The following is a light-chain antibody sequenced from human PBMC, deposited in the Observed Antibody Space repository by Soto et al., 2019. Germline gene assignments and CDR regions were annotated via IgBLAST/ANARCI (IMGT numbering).Light chain of an antibody. V-gene: IGKV3-11*01. Sequence: EIVLTQSPATLSLSPGERATLSCRASQSVSRHLAWYQQKPGQAPRLLIYDASNRATGIPARFSGSGSGTDFTLTISSLEPEDFAVYYCQQRSSWPPITFGQGTQLEIK. CDR3: QQRSSWPPIT. CDR2: DAS. J-gene: IGKJ5*01. CDR1: QSVSRH.